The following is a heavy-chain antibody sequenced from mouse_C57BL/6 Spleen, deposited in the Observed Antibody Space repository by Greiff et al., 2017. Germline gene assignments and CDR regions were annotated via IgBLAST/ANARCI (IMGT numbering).Heavy chain of an antibody. CDR1: GYTFTDYY. CDR3: ARRSGANFLFAY. D-gene: IGHD4-1*01. J-gene: IGHJ3*01. Sequence: EVQLQQSGPELVKPGASVKISCKASGYTFTDYYMNWVKQSHGKSLEWIGDINPNNGGTSYNQKFKGKATLTVDKSSSTAYMELRSLTSEDSAVYYCARRSGANFLFAYWGQGTLVTVSA. CDR2: INPNNGGT. V-gene: IGHV1-26*01.